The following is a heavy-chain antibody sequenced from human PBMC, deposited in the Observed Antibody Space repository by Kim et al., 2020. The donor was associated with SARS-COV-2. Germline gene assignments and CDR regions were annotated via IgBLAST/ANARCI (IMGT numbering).Heavy chain of an antibody. J-gene: IGHJ3*01. D-gene: IGHD5-12*01. Sequence: GGSLRLSCAASGFTFSSYAMHWVRQAPGKGLEWVAGISYDGSNKYYADSVKGRFTISRDNSKNTLYLQMKRLRAEDTAVYSWARDNGGYGREAFDVWGQG. CDR3: ARDNGGYGREAFDV. CDR1: GFTFSSYA. V-gene: IGHV3-30-3*01. CDR2: ISYDGSNK.